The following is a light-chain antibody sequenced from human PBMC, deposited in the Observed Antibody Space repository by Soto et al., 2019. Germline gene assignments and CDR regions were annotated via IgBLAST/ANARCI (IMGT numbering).Light chain of an antibody. CDR1: QTVGVR. V-gene: IGKV3D-20*01. J-gene: IGKJ5*01. CDR3: PQYGSSIT. CDR2: EDS. Sequence: EVALTQSPATLSASPGGRATLSCSARQTVGVRLAWYQHKPGPCPRLLIYEDSNRATGIQDRFSGSGSGTDFTLTISRLEPEDFAVYYCPQYGSSITVGRVTRLEIK.